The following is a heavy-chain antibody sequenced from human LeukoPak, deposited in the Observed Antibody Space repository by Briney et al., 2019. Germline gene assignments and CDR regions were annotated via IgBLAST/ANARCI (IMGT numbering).Heavy chain of an antibody. V-gene: IGHV3-30*02. Sequence: GGSLRLSCAPSGFTFSTYGMHWVRQAPGKGLEWVAFIRYDGSNKYYADSVKGRFTISRDNSKNTLYLQMNSLRAEDTAVHYCAKDHYYGDYADYWGQGTLVTVSS. CDR3: AKDHYYGDYADY. CDR1: GFTFSTYG. CDR2: IRYDGSNK. J-gene: IGHJ4*02. D-gene: IGHD4-17*01.